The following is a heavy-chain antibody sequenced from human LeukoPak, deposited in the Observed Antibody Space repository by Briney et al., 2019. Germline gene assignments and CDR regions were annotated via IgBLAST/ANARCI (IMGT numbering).Heavy chain of an antibody. Sequence: ASVKVSCKASGYTFTSYGISWVRQAPGQGLEWMGWISAYNDNTNFAQKLQGRVTMTTDTSTSTAYMELRSLTSDDTAVYYCARDRLRGGYYYGLDVWGQGTTVTVSS. CDR3: ARDRLRGGYYYGLDV. V-gene: IGHV1-18*01. CDR1: GYTFTSYG. J-gene: IGHJ6*02. CDR2: ISAYNDNT. D-gene: IGHD3-16*01.